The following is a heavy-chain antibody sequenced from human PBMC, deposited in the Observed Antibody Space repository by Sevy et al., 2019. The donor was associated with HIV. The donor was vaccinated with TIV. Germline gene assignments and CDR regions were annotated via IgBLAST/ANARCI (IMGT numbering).Heavy chain of an antibody. CDR3: ARGLPWSCGFDY. CDR1: GFSFTSYS. D-gene: IGHD2-21*01. CDR2: ISSSSSTI. J-gene: IGHJ4*02. Sequence: GGSLRLSCAASGFSFTSYSMNWVRQAPGKGLEWVSYISSSSSTIYYADSVKGRFTISRDNAKNPLFLQMNSLRAEDTAVYYCARGLPWSCGFDYWGQGTLVTVSS. V-gene: IGHV3-48*01.